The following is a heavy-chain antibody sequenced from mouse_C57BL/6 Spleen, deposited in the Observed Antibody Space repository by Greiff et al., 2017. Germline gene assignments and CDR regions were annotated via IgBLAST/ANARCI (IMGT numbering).Heavy chain of an antibody. J-gene: IGHJ3*01. Sequence: ESRPGLVKPSPSLSLTCSVTGYSITSGYYWNWIRQFPGNKLEWKGYISYDGSNNYNPSLKNRISITRDTSKNQFFLKLNSVTTEDTATYYCARDPGVDDGYYPFAYWGQGTLVTVSA. CDR2: ISYDGSN. CDR1: GYSITSGYY. CDR3: ARDPGVDDGYYPFAY. V-gene: IGHV3-6*01. D-gene: IGHD2-3*01.